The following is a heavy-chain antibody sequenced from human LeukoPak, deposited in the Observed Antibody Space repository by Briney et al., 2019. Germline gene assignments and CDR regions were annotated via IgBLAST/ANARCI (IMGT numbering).Heavy chain of an antibody. V-gene: IGHV1-2*02. J-gene: IGHJ6*02. Sequence: ASVKVSCKASGYTFIGYYIYWVRQAPGQGLEWMGWINCNSGGADYAQKFQGRITMTRDTSITTLYTELSSLRPDDTAVYYCARSGFYYGLDVWGQGTTVTVSS. CDR1: GYTFIGYY. CDR3: ARSGFYYGLDV. CDR2: INCNSGGA.